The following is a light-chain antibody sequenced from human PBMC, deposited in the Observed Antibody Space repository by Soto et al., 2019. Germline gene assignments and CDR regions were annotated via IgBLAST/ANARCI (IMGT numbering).Light chain of an antibody. CDR1: QSVSSSY. CDR2: GAS. J-gene: IGKJ2*01. CDR3: QQYGSSPPYT. Sequence: EIVLTQSPGILSLSPGERATLSCRASQSVSSSYLAWYQQKPGQAPRLLIYGASNRDTGIPDRFSASGSKTDCPLTLSRLEPEDFAVYYCQQYGSSPPYTFGQGPKLQIK. V-gene: IGKV3-20*01.